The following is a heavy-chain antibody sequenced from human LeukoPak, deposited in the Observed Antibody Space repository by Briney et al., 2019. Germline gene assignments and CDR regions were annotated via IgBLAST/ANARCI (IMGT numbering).Heavy chain of an antibody. J-gene: IGHJ6*03. V-gene: IGHV4-39*01. CDR1: GGSISSSSYY. CDR3: ARGPRITMVRGVILYYMDV. D-gene: IGHD3-10*01. CDR2: IYYSGST. Sequence: SETLSLTCTVSGGSISSSSYYWGWIRQPPGKGLEWIGSIYYSGSTYYNPSLKSRVTISVDTSKNQFSLKLSSVTAADTAVYYCARGPRITMVRGVILYYMDVWGKGTTVTVSS.